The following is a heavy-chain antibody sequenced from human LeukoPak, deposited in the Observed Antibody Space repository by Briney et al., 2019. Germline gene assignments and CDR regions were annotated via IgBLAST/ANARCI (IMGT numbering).Heavy chain of an antibody. D-gene: IGHD3-10*01. CDR1: GGTFSSYA. CDR2: IIPIFGTA. Sequence: EASVKVSCKASGGTFSSYAISWVRQAPGQGLEWMGGIIPIFGTANYAQKFQGRVTITRDTSASTAYMELSSLRSEDTAVYYCAGGGGMRFGELDVWGQGTTVTVSS. J-gene: IGHJ6*02. CDR3: AGGGGMRFGELDV. V-gene: IGHV1-69*05.